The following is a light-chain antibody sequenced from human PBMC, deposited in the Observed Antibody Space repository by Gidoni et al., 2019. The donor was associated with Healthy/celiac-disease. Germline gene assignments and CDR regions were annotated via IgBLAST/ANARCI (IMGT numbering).Light chain of an antibody. Sequence: SPSSLSASVGDRVPITCWASQSISSYLNWYQQKRGKAPKTLTYAASSLQSGVPSRFSGSGSGTDFTLTISSLQPEDVATYYCQRNYSTLITFGQGTKVEIK. V-gene: IGKV1-39*01. CDR2: AAS. CDR1: QSISSY. CDR3: QRNYSTLIT. J-gene: IGKJ5*01.